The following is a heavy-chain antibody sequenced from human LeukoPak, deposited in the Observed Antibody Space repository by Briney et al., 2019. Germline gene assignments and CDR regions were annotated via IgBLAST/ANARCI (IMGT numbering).Heavy chain of an antibody. V-gene: IGHV4-59*08. CDR1: GGSISSYY. Sequence: SETLSLTCTVSGGSISSYYWSWIRQPPGKGLEWIGYIYYSGSTNYNPSLKSRVTISVDTSKNQFSLKLSSVTAADTAVYYCARHRIAAIFFDIWGQGTMVIVSS. J-gene: IGHJ3*02. D-gene: IGHD6-13*01. CDR3: ARHRIAAIFFDI. CDR2: IYYSGST.